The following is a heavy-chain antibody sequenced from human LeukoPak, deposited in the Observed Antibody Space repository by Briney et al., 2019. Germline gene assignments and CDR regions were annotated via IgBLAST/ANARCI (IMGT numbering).Heavy chain of an antibody. CDR2: IFNSADI. D-gene: IGHD3-10*01. V-gene: IGHV4-59*01. CDR3: ASLNYHGSGSPFDY. CDR1: GVSISSNY. J-gene: IGHJ4*02. Sequence: SETLSLTCTVSGVSISSNYWSWIRQPPGEGLECIGYIFNSADIRYNPSLQSRVTISVDTSKNQLSLKLSSVTAADTAIYYCASLNYHGSGSPFDYWGQGTLVTVSS.